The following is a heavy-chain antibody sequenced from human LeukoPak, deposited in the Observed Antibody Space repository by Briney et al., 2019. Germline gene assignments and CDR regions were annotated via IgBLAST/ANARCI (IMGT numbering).Heavy chain of an antibody. D-gene: IGHD2-15*01. V-gene: IGHV1-18*01. Sequence: ASVKVSCKASGYTFSSDVISWVRQAPGQGLEWMGWISASNVNTNYAQKLQGRVTMTTDTSTSTAYMELRSLISDDTAVYYCARVPTQEKGYCSAGSCYRGFDYWGQGTLVTVSS. CDR1: GYTFSSDV. CDR3: ARVPTQEKGYCSAGSCYRGFDY. CDR2: ISASNVNT. J-gene: IGHJ4*02.